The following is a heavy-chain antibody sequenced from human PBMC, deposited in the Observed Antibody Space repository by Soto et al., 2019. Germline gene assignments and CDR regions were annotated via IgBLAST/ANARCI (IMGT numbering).Heavy chain of an antibody. J-gene: IGHJ5*02. CDR3: TRDASRDSSARGWFDP. V-gene: IGHV3-21*01. D-gene: IGHD6-13*01. Sequence: GGSLRLSCAASGFTFRSFTMNWVRQAPGKGLEWVSTISSNSAYIYYTDALRGRFTISRDNAKNSLHLQTNSLRAEDTAVYYCTRDASRDSSARGWFDPWGPGTLVTVSS. CDR2: ISSNSAYI. CDR1: GFTFRSFT.